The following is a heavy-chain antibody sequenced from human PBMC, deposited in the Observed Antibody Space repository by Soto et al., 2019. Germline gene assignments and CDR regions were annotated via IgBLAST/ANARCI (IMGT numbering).Heavy chain of an antibody. V-gene: IGHV3-30*18. CDR3: AKDFFFMAEDGIRYSVPVSAFLLNRSTDL. D-gene: IGHD3-9*01. CDR2: ISYDGSNK. J-gene: IGHJ2*01. Sequence: GKGLEWVAVISYDGSNKYYADSVKGRFTISRDNSKNTLYLQMNSLRAEDTAVYYCAKDFFFMAEDGIRYSVPVSAFLLNRSTDL.